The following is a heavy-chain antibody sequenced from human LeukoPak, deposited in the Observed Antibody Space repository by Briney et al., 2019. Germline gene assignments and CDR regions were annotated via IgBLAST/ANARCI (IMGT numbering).Heavy chain of an antibody. CDR3: APVGITMVRGVIIDVPFDI. V-gene: IGHV1-69*05. Sequence: AASVKVSCKASGGTFSSYAISWVRQAPGQGLEWMGRIIPIFGTANYAQKFQGRVTITTDESTSTAYMELSSLRSEDTAVYYCAPVGITMVRGVIIDVPFDIWGQGTMVTVSS. CDR2: IIPIFGTA. D-gene: IGHD3-10*01. J-gene: IGHJ3*02. CDR1: GGTFSSYA.